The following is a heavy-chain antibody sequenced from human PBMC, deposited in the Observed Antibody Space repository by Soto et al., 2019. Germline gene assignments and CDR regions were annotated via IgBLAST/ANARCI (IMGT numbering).Heavy chain of an antibody. V-gene: IGHV1-24*01. D-gene: IGHD3-3*01. Sequence: RASVKVSCKVSGYTLTELSMHWVRQAPGKGLEWMGGFDPEDGETIYAQKFQGRVTMTEDTSTDTAYMELSSLRSEDTAVYYCATDLGTIFGVVPSSWGQGTLVTVSS. CDR1: GYTLTELS. CDR3: ATDLGTIFGVVPSS. J-gene: IGHJ4*02. CDR2: FDPEDGET.